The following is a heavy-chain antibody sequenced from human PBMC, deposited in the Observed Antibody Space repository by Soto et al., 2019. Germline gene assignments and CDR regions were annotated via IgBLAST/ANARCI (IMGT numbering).Heavy chain of an antibody. CDR2: IIGSGTNT. V-gene: IGHV3-23*01. J-gene: IGHJ4*02. Sequence: GGSLRLSCAASGFTFRSYAMSWVRQAPGKGPEWISAIIGSGTNTYYADSVKGRFTISRDNFKNTLYLHMNSLSAEDTALYFCARGTAPDCWGQGTLVTVSS. CDR1: GFTFRSYA. CDR3: ARGTAPDC.